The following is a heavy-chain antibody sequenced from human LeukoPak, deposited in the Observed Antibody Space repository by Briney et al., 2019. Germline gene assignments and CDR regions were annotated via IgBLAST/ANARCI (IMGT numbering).Heavy chain of an antibody. D-gene: IGHD3-22*01. CDR1: GFTFSSYA. CDR3: ANSEETYYYDSSGPEYFQH. CDR2: ISGSGGST. J-gene: IGHJ1*01. V-gene: IGHV3-23*01. Sequence: PGGSLRLSCAASGFTFSSYAVSWVRQAPGKGLEWVSAISGSGGSTYYADSVKGRFTISRDNSKNTLYLQMNSLRAEDTAVYYCANSEETYYYDSSGPEYFQHWGQGTLVTVSS.